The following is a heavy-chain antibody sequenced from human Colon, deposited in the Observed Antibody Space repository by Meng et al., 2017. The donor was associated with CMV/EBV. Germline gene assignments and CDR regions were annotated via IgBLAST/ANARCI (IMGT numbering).Heavy chain of an antibody. J-gene: IGHJ2*01. Sequence: FTFSSYSMNWVRQAPGKGLEWVSSISSSSSYIYYADSVKGRFTISRDNAKNSLYLQMNSLRAEDTAVYYCAREWEGSSGNYYSRYFDLWGRGTLVTVSS. V-gene: IGHV3-21*06. CDR1: FTFSSYS. CDR3: AREWEGSSGNYYSRYFDL. D-gene: IGHD1-26*01. CDR2: ISSSSSYI.